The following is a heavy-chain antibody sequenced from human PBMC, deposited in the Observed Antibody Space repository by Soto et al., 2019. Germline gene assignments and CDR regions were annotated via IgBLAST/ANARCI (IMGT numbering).Heavy chain of an antibody. V-gene: IGHV3-33*01. CDR3: ARDGWGYYYDSSGPPMGVDY. CDR2: IWYDGSNK. D-gene: IGHD3-22*01. Sequence: GESLKISCAASGFTFSSYGMHWVRQAPGKGLEWVAVIWYDGSNKYYADSVKGRFTIARDNSKNTLYLQMNSLRAEDTAVYYCARDGWGYYYDSSGPPMGVDYWGQGTLVTVSS. J-gene: IGHJ4*02. CDR1: GFTFSSYG.